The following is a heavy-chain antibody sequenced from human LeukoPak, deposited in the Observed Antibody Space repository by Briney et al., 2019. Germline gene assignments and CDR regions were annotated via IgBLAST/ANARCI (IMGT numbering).Heavy chain of an antibody. J-gene: IGHJ4*02. V-gene: IGHV1-24*01. CDR2: FDPEDGET. D-gene: IGHD6-19*01. Sequence: GASVKVSCKVSGYTLTELSMHWVRQAPGKGLEWMGGFDPEDGETIYAQKFQGRVTMTEDTSTDTAYMELSSLRPEDTAVYYCATDRGSGWYDGGFDYWGQGTLVTVSS. CDR3: ATDRGSGWYDGGFDY. CDR1: GYTLTELS.